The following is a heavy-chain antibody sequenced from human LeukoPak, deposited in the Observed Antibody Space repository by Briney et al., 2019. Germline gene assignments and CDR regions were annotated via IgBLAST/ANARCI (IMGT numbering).Heavy chain of an antibody. CDR2: ISSSSSYT. Sequence: GGSLRLSCAASGFTFSDYYMSWIRQAPGKGLEWVSYISSSSSYTNYADSVKGRFTISGDNAKNSLYLQMNSLRAEDTAVYYCARARASTYYDILTGWGSGAFDIWGQGTMVTVSS. V-gene: IGHV3-11*06. CDR1: GFTFSDYY. CDR3: ARARASTYYDILTGWGSGAFDI. J-gene: IGHJ3*02. D-gene: IGHD3-9*01.